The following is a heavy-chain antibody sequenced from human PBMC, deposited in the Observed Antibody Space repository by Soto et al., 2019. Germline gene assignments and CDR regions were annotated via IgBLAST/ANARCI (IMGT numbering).Heavy chain of an antibody. D-gene: IGHD6-19*01. Sequence: GGSLRLSCAASGFTFNNYAMTWVRQAPGTGLEWVSGISGSGGTTYYADSVKGRFTISRDNSKNTLYLQMNSLRAEDTAVYYCARAGYSGYNNAPGIAVAGTPGPQYYYYYYGMDVWGQGTTVTVSS. CDR2: ISGSGGTT. V-gene: IGHV3-23*01. CDR3: ARAGYSGYNNAPGIAVAGTPGPQYYYYYYGMDV. CDR1: GFTFNNYA. J-gene: IGHJ6*02.